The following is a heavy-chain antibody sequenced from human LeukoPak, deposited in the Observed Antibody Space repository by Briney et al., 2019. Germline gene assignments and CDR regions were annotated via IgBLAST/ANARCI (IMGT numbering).Heavy chain of an antibody. CDR3: AKRGVVIRVILGGFHKEAYYFDS. D-gene: IGHD3-22*01. Sequence: GGPLRLSCAVSGITLSNYGMSWVRQAPGKSLEWVAGISDRGGSTNSADSVKGRFTISRDKHKNTTYLQMNNLSSQDTAVYFCAKRGVVIRVILGGFHKEAYYFDSWGQGALVTVSS. CDR2: ISDRGGST. V-gene: IGHV3-23*01. J-gene: IGHJ4*02. CDR1: GITLSNYG.